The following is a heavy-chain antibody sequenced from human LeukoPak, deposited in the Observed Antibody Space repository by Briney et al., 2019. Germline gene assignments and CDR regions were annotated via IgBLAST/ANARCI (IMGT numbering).Heavy chain of an antibody. CDR1: GFTFSSHT. Sequence: GGSLRLSCAASGFTFSSHTMSWVRQAPGKGLEWVSAIGGSGDSTYYADSVKGRFTISRDNSQNTLYLQMNSPRAEDTAVYYCAKDPLEQLSTIYFQNWGQGTLVTVSS. V-gene: IGHV3-23*01. CDR3: AKDPLEQLSTIYFQN. D-gene: IGHD6-6*01. CDR2: IGGSGDST. J-gene: IGHJ1*01.